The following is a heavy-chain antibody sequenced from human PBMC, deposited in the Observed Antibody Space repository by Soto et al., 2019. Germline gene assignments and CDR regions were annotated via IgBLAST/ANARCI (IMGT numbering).Heavy chain of an antibody. CDR3: GRSQSAGYHA. Sequence: EVQLVESGGGLVQPGGSLTLSCAASGFTCSSFWMTWVRQAPGKGLEWVANIKQDGSAKNYVDSVEGRFTVSRDNAKNSLYLQMNSLRVEATAVYYCGRSQSAGYHAWGQGTMVIVS. D-gene: IGHD3-9*01. CDR1: GFTCSSFW. J-gene: IGHJ3*01. CDR2: IKQDGSAK. V-gene: IGHV3-7*01.